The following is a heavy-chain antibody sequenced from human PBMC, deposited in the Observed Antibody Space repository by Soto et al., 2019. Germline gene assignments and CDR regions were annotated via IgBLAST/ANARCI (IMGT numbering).Heavy chain of an antibody. D-gene: IGHD4-17*01. CDR1: GGSFSGYS. CDR3: ARGRRTTVTIDX. CDR2: INHSGST. V-gene: IGHV4-34*01. J-gene: IGHJ4*02. Sequence: SETLSLTCAVYGGSFSGYSWTWIRQPPGTGLEWIGEINHSGSTNYNPSLKSRVTISVDTSKNQFSLKLSSVTAADTAVYYCARGRRTTVTIDXWGQGTLVTVSS.